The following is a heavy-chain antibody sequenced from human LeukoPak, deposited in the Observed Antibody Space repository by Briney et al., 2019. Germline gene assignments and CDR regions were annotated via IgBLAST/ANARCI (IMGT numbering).Heavy chain of an antibody. D-gene: IGHD6-13*01. CDR3: ARGGYSSSWYPEGLDY. Sequence: SVKVSCKASGGTFSSYAISWVRQAPGQGLEWMGRIIPIFGTANYAQKFQGRVTITTDESTSTAYMELSSLRSEDTAVYYCARGGYSSSWYPEGLDYWCQGTLVTVSS. CDR2: IIPIFGTA. CDR1: GGTFSSYA. V-gene: IGHV1-69*05. J-gene: IGHJ4*02.